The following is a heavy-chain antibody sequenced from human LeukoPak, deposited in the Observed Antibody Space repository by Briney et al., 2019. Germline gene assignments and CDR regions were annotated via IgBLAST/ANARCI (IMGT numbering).Heavy chain of an antibody. Sequence: PSETLSLTCTVSGGSISSYYWSWIRQPPGKGLEWIGEINHSGSTNYNPSLKSRVTISVDTSKNQFSLKLSSVTAADTAVYYCARHQSYYYGSGSYGLVNWFDPWGQGTLVTVSS. CDR1: GGSISSYY. CDR3: ARHQSYYYGSGSYGLVNWFDP. V-gene: IGHV4-34*01. CDR2: INHSGST. J-gene: IGHJ5*02. D-gene: IGHD3-10*01.